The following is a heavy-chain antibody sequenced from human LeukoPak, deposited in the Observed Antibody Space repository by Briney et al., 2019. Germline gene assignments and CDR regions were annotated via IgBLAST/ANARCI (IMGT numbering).Heavy chain of an antibody. CDR2: IMPIFVTA. Sequence: GASVKVSCKASGGTFSSYAISWVRRAPGQGLEWMGGIMPIFVTANYTQKFQGRVTITADESTSTAYMELSRLRSEDTAVYYCARDASGSGGASIYNWLDPWGQGTLVTVSS. D-gene: IGHD6-19*01. J-gene: IGHJ5*02. V-gene: IGHV1-69*13. CDR3: ARDASGSGGASIYNWLDP. CDR1: GGTFSSYA.